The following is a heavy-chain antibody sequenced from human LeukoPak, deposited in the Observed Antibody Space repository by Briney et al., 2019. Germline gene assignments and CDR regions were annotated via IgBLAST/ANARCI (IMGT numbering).Heavy chain of an antibody. CDR2: INHSGST. J-gene: IGHJ5*02. Sequence: SETLSLTCAVYGGSFGGYYWSWIRQPPGKGLEWIGEINHSGSTNYNPSLKSRVTISVDTSKNQFSLKPSSVTAADTAVYYCARFEGARYSSGWHRNNWFDPWGQGTLVTVSS. CDR3: ARFEGARYSSGWHRNNWFDP. D-gene: IGHD6-19*01. V-gene: IGHV4-34*01. CDR1: GGSFGGYY.